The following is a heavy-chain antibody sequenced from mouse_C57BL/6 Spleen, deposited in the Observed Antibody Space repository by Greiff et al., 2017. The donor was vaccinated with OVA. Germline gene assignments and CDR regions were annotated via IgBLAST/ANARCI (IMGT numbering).Heavy chain of an antibody. Sequence: QVQLQQPGAELVRPGSSVKLSCKASGYTFTSYWMHWVKQRPIQGLEWIGNIDPSDSETHYNQKFKDKATLTVDKSSSTAYMQLSSLTSEDSAVYYCARFGEDDYFDYWGQGTTLTVSS. CDR3: ARFGEDDYFDY. D-gene: IGHD3-1*01. CDR2: IDPSDSET. V-gene: IGHV1-52*01. J-gene: IGHJ2*01. CDR1: GYTFTSYW.